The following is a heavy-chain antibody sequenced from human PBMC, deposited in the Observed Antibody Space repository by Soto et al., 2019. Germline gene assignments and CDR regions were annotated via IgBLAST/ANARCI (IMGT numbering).Heavy chain of an antibody. J-gene: IGHJ4*02. D-gene: IGHD7-27*01. CDR1: GYTFSSYA. CDR2: INAGYGNT. CDR3: ARDTGDGTFDF. Sequence: WASVKVSCKASGYTFSSYAMHWVRQAPGQRLEWMGWINAGYGNTKSSQKFQDRVTISRDTSASTAYMELTSLRPEDTAVYYCARDTGDGTFDFWGQGTLVTVSS. V-gene: IGHV1-3*01.